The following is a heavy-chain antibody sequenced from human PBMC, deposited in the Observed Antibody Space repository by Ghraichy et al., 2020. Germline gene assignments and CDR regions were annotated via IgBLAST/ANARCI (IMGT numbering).Heavy chain of an antibody. CDR1: GFTFSSYA. Sequence: GGSLRLSCAASGFTFSSYAMSWVRQAPGKGLEWVSAISGSGGSTYYADSVKGRFTISRDNSKNTLYLQMNSLRAEDTAVYYCAKSQDIVVVPAASPIDYWGQGTLVTVSS. D-gene: IGHD2-2*01. CDR3: AKSQDIVVVPAASPIDY. CDR2: ISGSGGST. J-gene: IGHJ4*02. V-gene: IGHV3-23*01.